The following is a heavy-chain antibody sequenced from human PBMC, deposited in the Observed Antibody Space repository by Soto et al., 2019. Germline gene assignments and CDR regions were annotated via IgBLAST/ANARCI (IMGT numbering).Heavy chain of an antibody. Sequence: PSDTLSLTCTFSVCSINSGGYYLSFIRQHPGKGLEWIGYIYYSGSTYYNPSLKSRVTISIDTSKNQFSLKLSSVTAADTAVYYCARDQTIFGIITVFEYWGQGTLVNV. CDR3: ARDQTIFGIITVFEY. V-gene: IGHV4-31*03. J-gene: IGHJ4*02. CDR2: IYYSGST. CDR1: VCSINSGGYY. D-gene: IGHD3-3*01.